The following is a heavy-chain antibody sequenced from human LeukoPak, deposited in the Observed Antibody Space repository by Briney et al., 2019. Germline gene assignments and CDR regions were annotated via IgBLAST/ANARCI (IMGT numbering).Heavy chain of an antibody. CDR1: GFTVSSNY. CDR2: IYSADNT. Sequence: GGSLRLSCAASGFTVSSNYMSWVRQAPRKGLEWVSIIYSADNTYYADSVKGRFTISRDNSKNTLYLQMNSLRAEDTAVYFCASRVVLASTKSGFDYWGQGTLVTVSS. CDR3: ASRVVLASTKSGFDY. J-gene: IGHJ4*02. D-gene: IGHD2/OR15-2a*01. V-gene: IGHV3-66*01.